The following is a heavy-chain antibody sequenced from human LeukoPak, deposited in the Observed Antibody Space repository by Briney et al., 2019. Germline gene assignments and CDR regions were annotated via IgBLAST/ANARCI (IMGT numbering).Heavy chain of an antibody. CDR1: GLTLSDYA. J-gene: IGHJ4*02. Sequence: GGSLRLSCEASGLTLSDYAMFWVRQAPGKGLEWVAVISRDGSDENYADSVKGRFTISRDNSKNTLYLQMNSLRAEDTAVYYCGKGCHIYRNVLSFGHYWGQGTLVTVSS. V-gene: IGHV3-30*18. CDR3: GKGCHIYRNVLSFGHY. CDR2: ISRDGSDE. D-gene: IGHD3-16*01.